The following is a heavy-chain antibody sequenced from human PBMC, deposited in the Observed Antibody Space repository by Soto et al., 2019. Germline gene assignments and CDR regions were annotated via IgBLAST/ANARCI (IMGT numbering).Heavy chain of an antibody. D-gene: IGHD5-18*01. J-gene: IGHJ5*02. CDR3: AHRRVSYSYGYVWFDP. Sequence: QITLKESGPTLVKPTQTLTLTCTFSEFSLSTRGVGVGWIRQPPGKALEWLAVIYWDDDKRYSPSLNSRLTITXXTXKXXVVLTTTKMDPVDPATYYCAHRRVSYSYGYVWFDPWGQGTLVTVSS. V-gene: IGHV2-5*02. CDR2: IYWDDDK. CDR1: EFSLSTRGVG.